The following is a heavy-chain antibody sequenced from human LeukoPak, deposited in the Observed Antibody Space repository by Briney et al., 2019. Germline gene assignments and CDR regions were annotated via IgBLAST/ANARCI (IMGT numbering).Heavy chain of an antibody. CDR2: IYYSGST. V-gene: IGHV4-31*03. D-gene: IGHD3-10*01. CDR1: GGSISSGGYY. Sequence: SETLSLTCTVSGGSISSGGYYWSWIRQHPGKGLEWIGYIYYSGSTYYNPSLKSRVTISVDTSKNQFSLKLSSVTAADTAVYYCAREGSAFGRRTHWSDPWGQGTLVTVSS. J-gene: IGHJ5*02. CDR3: AREGSAFGRRTHWSDP.